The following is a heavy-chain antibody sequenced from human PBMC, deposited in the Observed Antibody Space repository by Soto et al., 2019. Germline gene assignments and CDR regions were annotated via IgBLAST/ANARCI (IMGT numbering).Heavy chain of an antibody. J-gene: IGHJ5*02. CDR2: IILIFGTA. CDR1: GCTFSSYA. V-gene: IGHV1-69*13. Sequence: SVKVSCKASGCTFSSYAISWVRQAPGQGLEWMGGIILIFGTANYAQKFQGRVTITADESTSTAYMELSSLRSEDTAVYYCARDRPSGNWFDPWGQGTLVTVSS. CDR3: ARDRPSGNWFDP.